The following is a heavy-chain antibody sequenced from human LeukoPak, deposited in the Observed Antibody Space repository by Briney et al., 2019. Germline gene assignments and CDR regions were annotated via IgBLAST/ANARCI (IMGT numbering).Heavy chain of an antibody. D-gene: IGHD2/OR15-2a*01. CDR1: GGSIDITNY. Sequence: KPPGTLSLTCGVSGGSIDITNYWSWVRQAPGKGLEWIGEISHSGTTNYNPSLRSRVAMSLDRANNQLSLSLTSVTAADSAVYYCTRENRPFCPFAYWGQGVLVSVSS. CDR3: TRENRPFCPFAY. J-gene: IGHJ4*02. V-gene: IGHV4-4*03. CDR2: ISHSGTT.